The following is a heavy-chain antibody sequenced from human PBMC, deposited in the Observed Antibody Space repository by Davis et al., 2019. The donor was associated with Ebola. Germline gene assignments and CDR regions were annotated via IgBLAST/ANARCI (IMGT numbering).Heavy chain of an antibody. CDR2: IYYSGST. J-gene: IGHJ5*02. Sequence: SETLSLTCTVSGDSIGSSSYYWGWIRQPPGKGLEWIGSIYYSGSTYYNPSLKSRVTISVDTVKNQFSLKLSSVTAADTAVYYCARGSRIYCSSTSCLQRRVDWFDPWGQGTLVTVSS. CDR1: GDSIGSSSYY. CDR3: ARGSRIYCSSTSCLQRRVDWFDP. V-gene: IGHV4-39*01. D-gene: IGHD2-2*01.